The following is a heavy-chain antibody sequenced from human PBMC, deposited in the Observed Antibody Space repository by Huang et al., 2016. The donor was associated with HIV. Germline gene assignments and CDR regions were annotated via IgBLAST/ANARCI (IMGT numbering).Heavy chain of an antibody. CDR3: ARDPKYHRIGYYRQRRGIDI. CDR1: GYPFTSYG. CDR2: ISASSGDT. Sequence: QIQLMQSGPELKQPGASVKVSCKASGYPFTSYGITWGRQAPGQGPAWMGWISASSGDTEYAQKFQGRVTLTTDTSTNIAYMELRSLRSDDTAKYYCARDPKYHRIGYYRQRRGIDIWGQGTMVIVSS. D-gene: IGHD3-22*01. V-gene: IGHV1-18*01. J-gene: IGHJ3*02.